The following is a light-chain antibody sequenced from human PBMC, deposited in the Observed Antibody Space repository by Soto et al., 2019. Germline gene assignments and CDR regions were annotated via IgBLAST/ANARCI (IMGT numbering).Light chain of an antibody. V-gene: IGLV2-23*01. CDR3: CSYAGSYVV. J-gene: IGLJ2*01. Sequence: QSALTQPASVSGSPGQSITISCTGTSSDVGSYNLVSWYQQHPGKAPKLMIYEGSKRPPGVSNRFSGSKSGNTASLTISGLQAEDEADYSCCSYAGSYVVFGGGTQLTVL. CDR1: SSDVGSYNL. CDR2: EGS.